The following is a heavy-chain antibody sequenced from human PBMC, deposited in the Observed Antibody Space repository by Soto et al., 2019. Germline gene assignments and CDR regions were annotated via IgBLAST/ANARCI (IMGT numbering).Heavy chain of an antibody. CDR3: ARDVSPGNSNSYFDAFEI. CDR1: GFTFSNDW. V-gene: IGHV3-7*05. J-gene: IGHJ3*02. Sequence: EVQLVESGGGLVQPGGSLRLSCAASGFTFSNDWMTWVRQAPGKGLEWVANIKKDGSKKSYLDSVWGRLTISRDNAKNSLYLVMNSLRAEDTALYNCARDVSPGNSNSYFDAFEIWGQGTMVTVSS. D-gene: IGHD3-10*01. CDR2: IKKDGSKK.